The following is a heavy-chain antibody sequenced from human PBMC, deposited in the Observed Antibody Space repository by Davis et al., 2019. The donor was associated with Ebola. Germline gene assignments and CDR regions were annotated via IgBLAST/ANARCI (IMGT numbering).Heavy chain of an antibody. CDR3: AKDSLRYSAAYGGWLDP. J-gene: IGHJ5*02. Sequence: LSLTCTVSGGSISSYYWSWIRQPPGKGLEWVSSISWNSDSVGYVDSVKGRFTISKDNAKNTLYLQMNGLRADDTAMYYCAKDSLRYSAAYGGWLDPWGQGTLVIVSS. V-gene: IGHV3-9*01. CDR1: GGSISSYY. D-gene: IGHD5-12*01. CDR2: ISWNSDSV.